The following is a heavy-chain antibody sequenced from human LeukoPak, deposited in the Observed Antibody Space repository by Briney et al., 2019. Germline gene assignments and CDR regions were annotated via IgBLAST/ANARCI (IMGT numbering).Heavy chain of an antibody. Sequence: SETLSLTCAVYGGSFSGYYWSWIRQPPGKGLEWIGEINHSGSTNYNPSLKSRVTISVDTSKNQFSLKLSSVTAADTAVYFCARQYNTGWPYFDYWGQGTLVTVSS. D-gene: IGHD6-19*01. CDR3: ARQYNTGWPYFDY. V-gene: IGHV4-34*01. CDR1: GGSFSGYY. J-gene: IGHJ4*02. CDR2: INHSGST.